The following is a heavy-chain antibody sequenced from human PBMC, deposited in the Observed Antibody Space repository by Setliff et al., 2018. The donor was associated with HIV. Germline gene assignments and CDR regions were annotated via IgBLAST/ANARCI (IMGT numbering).Heavy chain of an antibody. J-gene: IGHJ4*02. CDR3: SRHCAGDCMPV. CDR2: IYYSGST. Sequence: PSETLSLTCAVSGYSVNSDYNWGWIRQPPGKGLKSPGRELEWIGYIYYSGSTHYNASLRSRGSISRDTSKNQFFLRLRSVTVADTAVYYCSRHCAGDCMPVWGQGTLVTVSS. D-gene: IGHD2-21*02. CDR1: GYSVNSDYN. V-gene: IGHV4-31*11.